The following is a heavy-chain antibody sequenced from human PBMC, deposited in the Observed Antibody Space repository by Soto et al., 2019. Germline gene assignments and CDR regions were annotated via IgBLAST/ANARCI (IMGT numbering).Heavy chain of an antibody. CDR3: TRTTVISDAFDI. V-gene: IGHV3-73*01. D-gene: IGHD4-4*01. CDR1: GFTFSGSA. J-gene: IGHJ3*02. CDR2: IRNKANSHAT. Sequence: EVQLVDSGGGLVQPGGSLKLSCAASGFTFSGSAIHWVRQASGKGLEWVGRIRNKANSHATTYAASVKGRFTISRDESRNTAYLQMNSLKTGDTAVYYCTRTTVISDAFDIWGQGTVVTVSS.